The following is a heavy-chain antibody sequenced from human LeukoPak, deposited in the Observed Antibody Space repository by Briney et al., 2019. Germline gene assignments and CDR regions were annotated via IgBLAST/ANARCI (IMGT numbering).Heavy chain of an antibody. D-gene: IGHD6-13*01. CDR3: AREGSSSSWYIDY. V-gene: IGHV3-13*01. Sequence: GGSLRLSCAASGFTFSSYDMYWVRQATGKGLEWVSVIGTAGDTYYPGSVKGRFTISRENAKNSLYPQMNSLRAEDTAVYYCAREGSSSSWYIDYWGQGTLVTVSS. J-gene: IGHJ4*02. CDR2: IGTAGDT. CDR1: GFTFSSYD.